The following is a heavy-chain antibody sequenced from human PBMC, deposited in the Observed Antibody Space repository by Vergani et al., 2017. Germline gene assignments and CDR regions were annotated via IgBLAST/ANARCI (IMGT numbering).Heavy chain of an antibody. CDR3: ARAPRIVVVIVNNWFDP. D-gene: IGHD3-22*01. J-gene: IGHJ5*02. CDR1: GGSISSSSYY. V-gene: IGHV4-39*01. CDR2: IYYSGST. Sequence: QLQLQESGPGLVKPSETLSLTCTVSGGSISSSSYYWGWIRQPPGKGLEWIGSIYYSGSTYYNPSLKSRVTISVDTSKNQFSLKLSSVTAADTAVYYCARAPRIVVVIVNNWFDPWGQGTLVTVSS.